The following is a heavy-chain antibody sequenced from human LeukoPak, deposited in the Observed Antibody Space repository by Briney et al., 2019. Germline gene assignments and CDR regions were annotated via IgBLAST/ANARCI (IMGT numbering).Heavy chain of an antibody. CDR3: ARDGYDYRYYYYYMDV. CDR2: IYTSGST. D-gene: IGHD5-12*01. CDR1: GYSISSGYY. V-gene: IGHV4-61*02. J-gene: IGHJ6*03. Sequence: SETLSLTCAVSGYSISSGYYWSWIRQPAGKGLEWIGRIYTSGSTNYNPSLKSRVTISVDTSKNQFSLKLSSVTAADTAVYYCARDGYDYRYYYYYMDVWGKGTTVTVSS.